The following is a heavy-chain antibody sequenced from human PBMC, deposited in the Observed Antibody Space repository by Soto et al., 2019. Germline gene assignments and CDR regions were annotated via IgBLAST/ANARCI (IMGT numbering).Heavy chain of an antibody. D-gene: IGHD2-15*01. J-gene: IGHJ5*02. V-gene: IGHV4-39*01. CDR2: IYYSGST. CDR3: ARQVRRIVLAAFPPHWFDP. Sequence: PSESLSLTCAVAGGSISISTYYWGWIRQPPGKGLEWIGSIYYSGSTYYNPSLKSRVTISVDTSKNQFSLKLSSVTAADTAVYYCARQVRRIVLAAFPPHWFDPWGQGTLVTVSS. CDR1: GGSISISTYY.